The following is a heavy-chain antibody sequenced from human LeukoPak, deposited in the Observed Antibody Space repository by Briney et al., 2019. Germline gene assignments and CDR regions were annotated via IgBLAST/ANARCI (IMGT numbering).Heavy chain of an antibody. CDR1: GGSISSYY. CDR2: IYYSGST. J-gene: IGHJ4*02. D-gene: IGHD1-7*01. V-gene: IGHV4-59*12. CDR3: ARVFRNWNYAYFDY. Sequence: PSETLSLTCTVSGGSISSYYWSWIRQPPGKGLEWIGYIYYSGSTNYNPSLKSRVTISVDTSKNQFSLKLSSVTAADTAVYYCARVFRNWNYAYFDYWGQGTLVTVSS.